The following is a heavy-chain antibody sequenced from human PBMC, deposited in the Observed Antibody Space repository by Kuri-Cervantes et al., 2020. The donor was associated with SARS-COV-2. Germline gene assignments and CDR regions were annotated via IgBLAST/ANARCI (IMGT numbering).Heavy chain of an antibody. CDR3: ARELTYNWNYEGHDAFDI. Sequence: ASVKVSCKASGGTFSSYALGWVRQAPGQGLEWMGWISAYNGNTNYAQKLQGRVTMTTDTSTSTAYMELRSLRSDDTAVYYCARELTYNWNYEGHDAFDIWGQGTMVTVSS. J-gene: IGHJ3*02. CDR1: GGTFSSYA. V-gene: IGHV1-18*01. D-gene: IGHD1-7*01. CDR2: ISAYNGNT.